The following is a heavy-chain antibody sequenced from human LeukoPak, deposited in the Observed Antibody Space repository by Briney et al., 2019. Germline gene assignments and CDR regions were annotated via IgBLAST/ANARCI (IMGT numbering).Heavy chain of an antibody. D-gene: IGHD3-22*01. J-gene: IGHJ4*02. Sequence: GGSLRLSCAASGFTFSSYWMSWVRQAPGKGLEWVANIKQDGSEKYYVDSVKGRFTISRDNAKNSLYLQMNSLRADDTAVYYCARHLYDSSGYSAPYYFDYWGQGTLVTVSS. CDR2: IKQDGSEK. CDR3: ARHLYDSSGYSAPYYFDY. V-gene: IGHV3-7*03. CDR1: GFTFSSYW.